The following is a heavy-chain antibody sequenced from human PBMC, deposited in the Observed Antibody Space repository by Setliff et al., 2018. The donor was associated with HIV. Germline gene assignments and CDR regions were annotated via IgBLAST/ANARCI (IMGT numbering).Heavy chain of an antibody. V-gene: IGHV3-49*03. CDR2: IRSKAYGGTT. D-gene: IGHD6-13*01. CDR1: GFTFGDHA. J-gene: IGHJ3*02. Sequence: RLSCTASGFTFGDHAMSWSRQAPGKGLEWVGFIRSKAYGGTTEYAASVKGRFTISRDDSKSIAYLQMNSLKTEDTAVYYCTATPHVLSSSWYGDAFDIWGQGTMVTVSS. CDR3: TATPHVLSSSWYGDAFDI.